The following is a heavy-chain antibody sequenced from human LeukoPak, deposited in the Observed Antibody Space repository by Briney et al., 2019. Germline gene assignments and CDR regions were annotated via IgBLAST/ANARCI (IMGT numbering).Heavy chain of an antibody. Sequence: GGSLRLSCAASGFTFSSYSMNWVRQAPGKGLEWVSSISSSSSYIYYADSVKGRFTISRDNAKNSLYLQMNSLRAEDTVVYYCARDLGRQLWLLDYYGMDVWGQGTTVTVSS. CDR3: ARDLGRQLWLLDYYGMDV. CDR1: GFTFSSYS. V-gene: IGHV3-21*01. D-gene: IGHD5-18*01. CDR2: ISSSSSYI. J-gene: IGHJ6*02.